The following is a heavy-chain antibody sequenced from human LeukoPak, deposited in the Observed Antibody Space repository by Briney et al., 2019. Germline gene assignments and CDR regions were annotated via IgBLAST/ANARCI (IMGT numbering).Heavy chain of an antibody. CDR3: ASSEQWLAHLDY. CDR2: ISSSSSYI. CDR1: GFTFSSYS. D-gene: IGHD6-19*01. J-gene: IGHJ4*02. Sequence: PGGSLRLSCAASGFTFSSYSMNWVRQAPGKGLEWVSSISSSSSYIYYADSVKGRFTISRDNAKNSLYLQMNSLRAEDTAVYYCASSEQWLAHLDYWGQGTLVTVSP. V-gene: IGHV3-21*01.